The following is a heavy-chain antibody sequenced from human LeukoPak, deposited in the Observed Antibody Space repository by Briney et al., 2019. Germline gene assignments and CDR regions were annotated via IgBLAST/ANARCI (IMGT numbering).Heavy chain of an antibody. D-gene: IGHD4-11*01. CDR1: GFTFSSYE. CDR2: ISSSGSTI. J-gene: IGHJ4*02. CDR3: ATYTTTHSDF. V-gene: IGHV3-48*03. Sequence: GGSLRLSCAASGFTFSSYEMNWVRQAPGKGLEWVSYISSSGSTIYYADSVKGRFTISRDNAKSSLYLQMNSLRAEDTAVYYCATYTTTHSDFWGQGILVTVSS.